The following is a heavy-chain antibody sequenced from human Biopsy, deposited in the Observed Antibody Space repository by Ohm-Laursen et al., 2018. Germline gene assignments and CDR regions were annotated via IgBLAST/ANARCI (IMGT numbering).Heavy chain of an antibody. J-gene: IGHJ6*02. Sequence: SLRLSCAASGFPFHVNVMTWVRQAPGKGLQWVSSITHTSRTTYYSDSVKGRFTISRDNSKNTVYLQMNSLRAADTAVYYCARDRYYGSESYYSHYNMDVWGQGTTVSVSS. CDR1: GFPFHVNV. D-gene: IGHD3-10*01. CDR2: ITHTSRTT. V-gene: IGHV3-23*01. CDR3: ARDRYYGSESYYSHYNMDV.